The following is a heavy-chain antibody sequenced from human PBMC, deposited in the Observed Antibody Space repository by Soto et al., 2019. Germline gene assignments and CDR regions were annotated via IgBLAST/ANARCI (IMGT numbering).Heavy chain of an antibody. CDR1: GYSFINYW. Sequence: PGESLKISCRGSGYSFINYWIGWVRQMPGKGLEWTGIIYPGDSETKYSPSFQGQVTISADKSISTAYLQWSRLKASDSAMYYCARQGSYYDSKSFGYWGQGTLVSVSS. CDR3: ARQGSYYDSKSFGY. V-gene: IGHV5-51*01. J-gene: IGHJ4*02. CDR2: IYPGDSET. D-gene: IGHD3-22*01.